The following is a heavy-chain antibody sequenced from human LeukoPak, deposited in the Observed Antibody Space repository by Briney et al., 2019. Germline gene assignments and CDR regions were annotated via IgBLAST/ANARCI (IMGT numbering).Heavy chain of an antibody. D-gene: IGHD3-9*01. J-gene: IGHJ4*02. Sequence: PETLSLTCSVSGGSMSSYYWSWIRQPPGKGLEWIGYIYYSGSTNYNPSLKSRVTISVDTSKNQFSLNLSSVTAADTAVYYCARGLTIYDILTAYYTFPYFDYWGQGTLVTVSS. V-gene: IGHV4-59*01. CDR2: IYYSGST. CDR1: GGSMSSYY. CDR3: ARGLTIYDILTAYYTFPYFDY.